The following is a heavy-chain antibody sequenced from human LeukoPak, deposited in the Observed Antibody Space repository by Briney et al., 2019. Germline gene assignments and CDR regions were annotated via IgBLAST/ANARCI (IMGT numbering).Heavy chain of an antibody. Sequence: GGSLRLSCAASGFTVSSNYMSWVRQAPGKGLEWVSVIYSGGSTYYADSVKGRFTISRDNSKNTLYLQMNSLRAEDTAVYYCAKDHILVRSPYDYWGQGTLVTVSS. CDR1: GFTVSSNY. CDR3: AKDHILVRSPYDY. D-gene: IGHD2-21*01. CDR2: IYSGGST. V-gene: IGHV3-53*01. J-gene: IGHJ4*02.